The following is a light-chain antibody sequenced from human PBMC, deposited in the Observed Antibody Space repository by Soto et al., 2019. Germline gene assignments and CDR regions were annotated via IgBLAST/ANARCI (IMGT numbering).Light chain of an antibody. J-gene: IGKJ5*01. CDR3: QQYNSYSIT. Sequence: DIQMTQSPCTLSASVGERVTITCRASQSISSWLAWYQQKPGKAPKLLIYKASSLESGVPSRFSGSGSGTEFTLTISSLQPDDFATYYCQQYNSYSITIGQGTRLEIK. CDR2: KAS. V-gene: IGKV1-5*03. CDR1: QSISSW.